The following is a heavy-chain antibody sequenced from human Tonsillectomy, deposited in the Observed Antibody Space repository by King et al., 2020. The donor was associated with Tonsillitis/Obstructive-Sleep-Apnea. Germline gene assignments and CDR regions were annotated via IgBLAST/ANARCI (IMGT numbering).Heavy chain of an antibody. V-gene: IGHV2-5*02. Sequence: TLKESGPTLVKPTQTLTLTCTFSGFSLSTAGVGVGWIRQPPGEALEWLALIYWDDDKRYSPSLKSRLTITKDTSKNQVVLTMINMDPVDTATHYCAHTMTTITDFDYWGQGTLVTVSS. CDR1: GFSLSTAGVG. J-gene: IGHJ4*02. CDR3: AHTMTTITDFDY. D-gene: IGHD4-11*01. CDR2: IYWDDDK.